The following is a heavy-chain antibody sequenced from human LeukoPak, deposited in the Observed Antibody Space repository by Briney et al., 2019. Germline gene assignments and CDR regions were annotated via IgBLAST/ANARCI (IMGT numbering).Heavy chain of an antibody. CDR2: INPSGGST. V-gene: IGHV1-46*01. Sequence: ASVKVSCKASGYTFTSYYMHWVRQAPGQGLEWMGIINPSGGSTSYAQKFQGRVTMTRDTSTSTVYMELSSLRPEDTAVYYCARAYCGGDCYSVYYYYYGMDVWGKGTTVTVSS. CDR1: GYTFTSYY. CDR3: ARAYCGGDCYSVYYYYYGMDV. J-gene: IGHJ6*04. D-gene: IGHD2-21*02.